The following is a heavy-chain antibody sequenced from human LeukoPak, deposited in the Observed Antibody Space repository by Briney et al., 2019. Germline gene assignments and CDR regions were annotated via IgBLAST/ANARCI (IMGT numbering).Heavy chain of an antibody. CDR2: INSDGSTT. CDR3: ARETADDAFDI. CDR1: GFTFSSYW. D-gene: IGHD1-14*01. Sequence: GGSLRLSCAASGFTFSSYWMHWVRQAPGKGLVWVSRINSDGSTTSYADSVKGRFTISRDNAENTVYLQMNSLRAEDTAVYNCARETADDAFDIWGRGTMVTVSS. J-gene: IGHJ3*02. V-gene: IGHV3-74*01.